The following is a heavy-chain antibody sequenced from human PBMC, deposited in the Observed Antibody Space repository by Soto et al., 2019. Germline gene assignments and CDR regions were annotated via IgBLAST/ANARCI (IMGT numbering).Heavy chain of an antibody. V-gene: IGHV3-13*01. D-gene: IGHD1-26*01. Sequence: EVQLVESGGGLVQPGGSLRLSCAASGFTFSNYDMHWVRQVTGKGLEWVSVFGTAGDTNYVDSVKGRFTISRDNAKNSLYLQMNNLRVEDTAVYYCVRAGGVGATWSWFDPWGQGTLVTVSS. J-gene: IGHJ5*02. CDR1: GFTFSNYD. CDR2: FGTAGDT. CDR3: VRAGGVGATWSWFDP.